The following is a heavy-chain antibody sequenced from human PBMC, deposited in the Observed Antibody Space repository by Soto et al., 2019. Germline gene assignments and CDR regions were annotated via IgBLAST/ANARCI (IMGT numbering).Heavy chain of an antibody. CDR3: ARGVPDQDATDV. CDR2: IKGDGSIT. V-gene: IGHV3-74*01. CDR1: EFTFSNYW. Sequence: GGSLRLSCAASEFTFSNYWMHWVRQAPGKGLVWVSRIKGDGSITNYADSVKGRFTISRDNAKNTLFLQMDSVTAEDTAVYYCARGVPDQDATDVWGQGTTVTVSS. J-gene: IGHJ6*02.